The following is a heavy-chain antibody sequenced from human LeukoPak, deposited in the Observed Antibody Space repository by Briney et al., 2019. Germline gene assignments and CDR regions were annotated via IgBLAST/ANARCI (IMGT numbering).Heavy chain of an antibody. V-gene: IGHV5-51*01. J-gene: IGHJ3*02. CDR1: GYSFSNYW. CDR2: IYPGDSDT. D-gene: IGHD3-10*01. Sequence: GESLKISCKASGYSFSNYWIGWLRQMPGKGLEWLGIIYPGDSDTRYSPSFRGQVTISGDKSITTAYLQWSSLKASDTAMYYCASGTYYYGSGSYSNAFDIWGQGTMVTVSS. CDR3: ASGTYYYGSGSYSNAFDI.